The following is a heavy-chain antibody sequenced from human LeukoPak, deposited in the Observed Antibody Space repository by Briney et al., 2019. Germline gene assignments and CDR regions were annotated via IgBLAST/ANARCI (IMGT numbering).Heavy chain of an antibody. Sequence: GGSLRLSCAASGFTFSSYSMNWVRQAPGKGLEWVSSISSSSSYIYYADSVKGRFTISRDYAKNSLYLQMNSLRAEDTAVYYCARAGYGDYLLTNWGQGTLVTVSS. CDR1: GFTFSSYS. D-gene: IGHD4-17*01. CDR2: ISSSSSYI. J-gene: IGHJ4*02. V-gene: IGHV3-21*01. CDR3: ARAGYGDYLLTN.